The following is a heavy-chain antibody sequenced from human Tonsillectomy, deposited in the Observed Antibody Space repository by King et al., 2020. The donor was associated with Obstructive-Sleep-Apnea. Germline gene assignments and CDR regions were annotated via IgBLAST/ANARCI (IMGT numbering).Heavy chain of an antibody. CDR1: GFTFSIYA. D-gene: IGHD4-17*01. V-gene: IGHV3-23*04. J-gene: IGHJ4*02. Sequence: QLVQSGGGLGKPGGSLQRSCAASGFTFSIYAMGWVRQAPGKGLEGVPSIGGRGDSATYANSVKGRFTISRDNSKKMWFLQMNSLRADDTAVYYCAKDWGDGDFPSPLDYWGQGILVTVSS. CDR2: IGGRGDSA. CDR3: AKDWGDGDFPSPLDY.